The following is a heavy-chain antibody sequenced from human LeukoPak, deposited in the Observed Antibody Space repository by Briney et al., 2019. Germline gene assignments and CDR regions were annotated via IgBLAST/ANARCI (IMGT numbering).Heavy chain of an antibody. Sequence: GASVKVSCKASGYTFTSYGINWVRQATGQGLEWMGWMNPNSGNTGYAQKFQGRVTITRDTSISTAYMELSSLRSEDTAVYYCARRTGSAFDIWGQGTMVTVSS. D-gene: IGHD1-1*01. V-gene: IGHV1-8*03. J-gene: IGHJ3*02. CDR1: GYTFTSYG. CDR2: MNPNSGNT. CDR3: ARRTGSAFDI.